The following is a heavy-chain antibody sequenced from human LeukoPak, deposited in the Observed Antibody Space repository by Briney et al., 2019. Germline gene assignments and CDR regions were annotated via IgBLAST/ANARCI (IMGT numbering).Heavy chain of an antibody. CDR1: GFTFSSYE. D-gene: IGHD4-17*01. V-gene: IGHV3-48*03. J-gene: IGHJ4*02. CDR2: ISSSGSTI. Sequence: PGGSLRLSCAASGFTFSSYEMNWVRQAPGKGLEWVPYISSSGSTIYYADSVKGRFTISRDNAKNSLYLQMNSLRAEDTAVYYCARDPYYGDYVVWGQGTLVTVSS. CDR3: ARDPYYGDYVV.